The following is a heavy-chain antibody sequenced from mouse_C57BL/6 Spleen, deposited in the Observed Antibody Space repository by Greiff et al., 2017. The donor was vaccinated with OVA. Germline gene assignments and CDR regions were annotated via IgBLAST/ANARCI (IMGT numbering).Heavy chain of an antibody. Sequence: QVQLQQSGAELVRPGTSVKMSCKASGYTFTNYWIGWAKQRPGHGLEWIGDIYPGGGCTNYNEKFKGKATLTADKSSSTAYMQFSSLTSEDSAIYYCARGNYDYLYAMDYWGQGTSVTVSS. J-gene: IGHJ4*01. D-gene: IGHD2-4*01. V-gene: IGHV1-63*01. CDR1: GYTFTNYW. CDR2: IYPGGGCT. CDR3: ARGNYDYLYAMDY.